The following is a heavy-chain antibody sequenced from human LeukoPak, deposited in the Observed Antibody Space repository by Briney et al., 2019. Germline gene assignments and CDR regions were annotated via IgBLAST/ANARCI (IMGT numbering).Heavy chain of an antibody. CDR3: ARGPGVDGYIHTPFDS. CDR2: IYSGGST. D-gene: IGHD5-24*01. CDR1: GFILSRYY. V-gene: IGHV3-53*01. Sequence: AGTLRLTCVASGFILSRYYMSWVRQPPGKGLEWVALIYSGGSTYYAPSVKGRFTISRDKSKKKFFLQMNTMSADDTAVYYCARGPGVDGYIHTPFDSWGQGTLVTVSS. J-gene: IGHJ4*02.